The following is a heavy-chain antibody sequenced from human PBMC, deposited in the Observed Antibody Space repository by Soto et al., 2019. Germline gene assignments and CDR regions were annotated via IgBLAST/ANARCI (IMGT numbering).Heavy chain of an antibody. CDR2: LSYDGSDK. CDR1: GFTFSTYG. CDR3: AKDQSHAFDI. V-gene: IGHV3-30*18. Sequence: QVQLVESGGGVVLPGRSLRLSCVASGFTFSTYGMYWVRQAPGKGLEWVAVLSYDGSDKYYADSVKGRFTISRDNSKNTLYLQMNSLRAEDTAVYYCAKDQSHAFDIWGQGTMVTVSS. J-gene: IGHJ3*02.